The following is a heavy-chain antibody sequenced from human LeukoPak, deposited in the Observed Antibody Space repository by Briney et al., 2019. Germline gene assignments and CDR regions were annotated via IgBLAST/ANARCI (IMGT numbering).Heavy chain of an antibody. CDR2: ISYDGSNK. CDR3: ARDGSIAVAGSHFDY. CDR1: GFTFSGYA. V-gene: IGHV3-30-3*01. D-gene: IGHD6-19*01. J-gene: IGHJ4*02. Sequence: PGGSLRLSCAASGFTFSGYAMHWVRQAPGKGLEWVAVISYDGSNKYYADSVKGRFTISRDNSKNTLYLQMNSLRAEDTAVYYCARDGSIAVAGSHFDYWGQGTLVTVSS.